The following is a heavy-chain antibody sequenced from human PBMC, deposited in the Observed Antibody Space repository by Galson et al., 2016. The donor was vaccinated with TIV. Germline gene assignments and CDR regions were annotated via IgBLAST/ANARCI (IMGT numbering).Heavy chain of an antibody. V-gene: IGHV1-69*10. J-gene: IGHJ4*02. CDR2: IIPIHGLS. Sequence: SVKVSCKASGDTFSNYVISWVRQAPGQGLEWMGGIIPIHGLSNHAQKSQGRLTVAADKLTSTVYMELSSLTSEDTAVYYCARDVPCGGDCYFFDLWGQGTRVTVSS. CDR1: GDTFSNYV. D-gene: IGHD2-21*02. CDR3: ARDVPCGGDCYFFDL.